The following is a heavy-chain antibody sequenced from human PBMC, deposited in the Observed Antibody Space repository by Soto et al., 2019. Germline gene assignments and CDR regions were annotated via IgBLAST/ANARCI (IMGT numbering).Heavy chain of an antibody. CDR1: GFTFSSYG. V-gene: IGHV3-33*01. D-gene: IGHD6-13*01. J-gene: IGHJ6*02. CDR3: ARVTIAKRDYYYGMDV. CDR2: IWYDGSNK. Sequence: GGSLRLSCAASGFTFSSYGMHWVRQAPGKGLEWVAVIWYDGSNKYYADSVKGRFTISRDNSKNTLYLQMNSLRAEDTAVYYCARVTIAKRDYYYGMDVWGQGTTVTVSS.